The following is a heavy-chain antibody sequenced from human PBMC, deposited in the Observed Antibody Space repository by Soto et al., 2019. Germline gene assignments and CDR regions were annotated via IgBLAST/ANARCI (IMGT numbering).Heavy chain of an antibody. CDR3: ATDRAPAATGFAWFDS. V-gene: IGHV4-4*02. CDR2: IYHSGAN. Sequence: QVRLQESGPGLVQPSGALSLTCTVSNGSINSRNWWSWVPQSPQIGLEFKGDIYHSGANNYNPSLRSRVTTSLVDSQTEFSMRTGSVTAAVTALYYCATDRAPAATGFAWFDSWGQGIRVTVSS. J-gene: IGHJ5*01. CDR1: NGSINSRNW. D-gene: IGHD2-2*01.